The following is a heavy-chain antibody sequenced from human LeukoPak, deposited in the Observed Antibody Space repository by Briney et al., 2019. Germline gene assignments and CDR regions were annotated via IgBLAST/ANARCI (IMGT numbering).Heavy chain of an antibody. CDR2: ISAYHGKT. J-gene: IGHJ6*03. V-gene: IGHV1-18*01. CDR1: GYSFTSYG. D-gene: IGHD4-11*01. Sequence: GASVKVSCKTSGYSFTSYGISWVRQAPGLGLEWMGWISAYHGKTNYAQKVQGRVTVTTDTSTSTAYMELRSLRSDDTAVYYCAREYSNYAGYYYYYMDVWGKGTTVTVSS. CDR3: AREYSNYAGYYYYYMDV.